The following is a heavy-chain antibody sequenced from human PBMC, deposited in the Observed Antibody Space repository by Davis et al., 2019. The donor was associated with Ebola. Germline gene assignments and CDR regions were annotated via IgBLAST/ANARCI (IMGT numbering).Heavy chain of an antibody. D-gene: IGHD3-10*01. CDR2: IYHSGST. Sequence: PSETLSLTCTVSGGSISSYYWSWIRQPPGKGLEWIGSIYHSGSTYYNPSLKSRVTISVDTSKNQFSLKLSSVTAADTAVYFCGSGSFPFDYWGQGTLVTVSS. J-gene: IGHJ4*02. CDR3: GSGSFPFDY. V-gene: IGHV4-59*04. CDR1: GGSISSYY.